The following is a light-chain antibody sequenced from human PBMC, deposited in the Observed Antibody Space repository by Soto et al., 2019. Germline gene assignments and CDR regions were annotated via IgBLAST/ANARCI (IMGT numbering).Light chain of an antibody. J-gene: IGKJ2*01. Sequence: DTQMTQSPSTLSASVGDRVTITCRASQNIGSWMAWYQQIPGKAPKLLIFDASTLQSGVPSRFSGSGSGTEFTLTISSLHPDDFATYYCQQYNGYSYTFGQGTKLEI. CDR3: QQYNGYSYT. V-gene: IGKV1-5*01. CDR1: QNIGSW. CDR2: DAS.